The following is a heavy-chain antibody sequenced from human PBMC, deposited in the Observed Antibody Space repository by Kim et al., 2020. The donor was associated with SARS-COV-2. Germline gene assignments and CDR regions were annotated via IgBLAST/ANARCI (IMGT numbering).Heavy chain of an antibody. J-gene: IGHJ4*02. CDR1: GFTFSSYA. V-gene: IGHV3-23*01. CDR2: ISGSGGST. Sequence: GGSLRLSCAASGFTFSSYAMSWVRQAPGKGLEWVSAISGSGGSTYYADSVKGRFTISRDNSKNTLYLQMNSLRAEDTAVYYCAKGGYGDYAGADGDYWGQGTLVTVSS. D-gene: IGHD4-17*01. CDR3: AKGGYGDYAGADGDY.